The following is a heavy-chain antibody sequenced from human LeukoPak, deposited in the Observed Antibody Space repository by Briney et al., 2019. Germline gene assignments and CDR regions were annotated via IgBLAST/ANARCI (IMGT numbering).Heavy chain of an antibody. Sequence: ASVKVSCKASGYTFTGYYMHWVRQAPGQGLEWMGWINPNSGGTNYAQKFQGRVTMTRDTSISTAYMELSRLRSDDTAAYYCASSPAPTTAWFDPWGQGTLVTVSS. V-gene: IGHV1-2*02. J-gene: IGHJ5*02. CDR1: GYTFTGYY. CDR2: INPNSGGT. D-gene: IGHD4-11*01. CDR3: ASSPAPTTAWFDP.